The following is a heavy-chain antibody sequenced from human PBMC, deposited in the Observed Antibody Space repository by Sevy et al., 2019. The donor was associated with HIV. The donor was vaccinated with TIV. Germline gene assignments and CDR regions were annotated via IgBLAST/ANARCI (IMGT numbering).Heavy chain of an antibody. V-gene: IGHV5-51*01. J-gene: IGHJ6*03. D-gene: IGHD5-18*01. CDR1: GYSFTSYW. Sequence: GESLKISCKGSGYSFTSYWIGWVRQMPGKGLEWMGIIYPGDSDTRYSPSFQGQVTISADKSISTAYLQWSSLKASDTAMYYCARQVDTAMVTAPNYYYYMDVRGKGTTVTVSS. CDR3: ARQVDTAMVTAPNYYYYMDV. CDR2: IYPGDSDT.